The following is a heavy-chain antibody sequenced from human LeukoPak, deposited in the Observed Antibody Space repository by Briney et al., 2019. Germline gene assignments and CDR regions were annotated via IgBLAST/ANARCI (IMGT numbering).Heavy chain of an antibody. V-gene: IGHV4-39*01. J-gene: IGHJ4*02. CDR1: GDSISSSSYC. Sequence: PSETLSLTCTVSGDSISSSSYCWGWLRQPGGKGLEWIGSIYYSGSTYNNPSLKSRIIISVDTSKNQFSLKLSSVTAADTAVYYCARGTPSGSYYLDYWGQGTLVTVSS. D-gene: IGHD1-26*01. CDR2: IYYSGST. CDR3: ARGTPSGSYYLDY.